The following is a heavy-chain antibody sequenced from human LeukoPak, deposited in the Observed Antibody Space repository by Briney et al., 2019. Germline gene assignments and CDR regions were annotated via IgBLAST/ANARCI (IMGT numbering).Heavy chain of an antibody. J-gene: IGHJ3*02. V-gene: IGHV1-2*02. CDR1: GYTFTGYY. Sequence: ASVKVSCKASGYTFTGYYMHWVRQAPGQGLEWMGWINLNSGGTNYAQKFQGRVTMTRDTSISTAYMELSRLRSDDTAVYYCARTLFYGDYGVDDAFDIWGQGTMVTVSS. CDR3: ARTLFYGDYGVDDAFDI. D-gene: IGHD4-17*01. CDR2: INLNSGGT.